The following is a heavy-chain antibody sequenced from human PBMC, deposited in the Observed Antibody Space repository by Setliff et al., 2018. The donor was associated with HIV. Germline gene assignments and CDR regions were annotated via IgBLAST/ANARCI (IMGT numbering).Heavy chain of an antibody. J-gene: IGHJ6*03. CDR2: ISADYGNT. V-gene: IGHV1-18*01. D-gene: IGHD3-10*01. CDR3: ARVPGARPYYYYYMDV. CDR1: GYIFTNYG. Sequence: ASVKVSCKASGYIFTNYGITWVRQAPGQGLEWMGWISADYGNTNYAQKLQGRVTMTTDTSTSTADMELRSLRSDDTAVYYCARVPGARPYYYYYMDVWGKGTTVTVSS.